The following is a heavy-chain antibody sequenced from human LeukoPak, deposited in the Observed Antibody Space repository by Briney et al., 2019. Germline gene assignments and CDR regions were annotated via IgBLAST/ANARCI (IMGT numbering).Heavy chain of an antibody. J-gene: IGHJ4*02. V-gene: IGHV3-66*01. CDR2: LYSGGDT. CDR1: GFTVSSNF. CDR3: AGGVYSSGWLDY. Sequence: GGSLRLSCAGSGFTVSSNFMSWVRQAPGKGLEWVSVLYSGGDTYYADSVKGRFTISRDNSKNPQYLQMNSLRAEDTAAYYCAGGVYSSGWLDYWGQGTLVTVSS. D-gene: IGHD6-19*01.